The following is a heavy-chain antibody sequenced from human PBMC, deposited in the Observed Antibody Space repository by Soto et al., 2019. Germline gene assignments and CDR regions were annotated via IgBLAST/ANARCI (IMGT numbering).Heavy chain of an antibody. V-gene: IGHV1-69*13. CDR3: ARGPKGYSSGWAAHYYYYGMDV. J-gene: IGHJ6*02. CDR1: GCTFSSYA. CDR2: IIPIFGTA. Sequence: GASVKVSCKASGCTFSSYAISWVRQAPGQGLEWMGGIIPIFGTANYAQKFQGRVTITADESTSTAYMELSSLRSEDTAVYYCARGPKGYSSGWAAHYYYYGMDVWGQGTTVTVSS. D-gene: IGHD6-19*01.